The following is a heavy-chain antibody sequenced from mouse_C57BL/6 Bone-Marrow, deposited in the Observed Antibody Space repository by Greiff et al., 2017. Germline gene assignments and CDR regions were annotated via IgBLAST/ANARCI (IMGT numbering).Heavy chain of an antibody. CDR3: TGDYPFDY. CDR2: IDPETGST. D-gene: IGHD2-4*01. J-gene: IGHJ2*01. Sequence: LQQSGAELVRPGASVTLSCKASGYTFTDYEMHWVKQTSVQGLEWIGAIDPETGSTAYNQKFKGKATLTADKSSSTAYMELSTLTSEDSAVYYCTGDYPFDYWGQGTTLTVSS. V-gene: IGHV1-15*01. CDR1: GYTFTDYE.